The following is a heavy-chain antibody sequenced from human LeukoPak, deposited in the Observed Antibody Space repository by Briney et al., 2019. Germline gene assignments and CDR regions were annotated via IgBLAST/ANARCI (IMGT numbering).Heavy chain of an antibody. J-gene: IGHJ4*02. CDR2: ISSNGGST. Sequence: GGSLRLSCAASGFTFRNYAMHWVRQAAGKGLEYVSAISSNGGSTYYTNSVKGRFTISRDNARNSLYLQMNNLRVEDTAIYYCARDYTGGWNDYWGQGTLVTVSS. CDR1: GFTFRNYA. D-gene: IGHD7-27*01. CDR3: ARDYTGGWNDY. V-gene: IGHV3-64*01.